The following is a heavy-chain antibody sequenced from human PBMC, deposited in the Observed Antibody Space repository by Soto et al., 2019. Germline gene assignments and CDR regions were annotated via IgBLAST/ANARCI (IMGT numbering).Heavy chain of an antibody. V-gene: IGHV1-3*01. CDR2: INAGNGNT. J-gene: IGHJ6*02. D-gene: IGHD6-13*01. Sequence: ASVKVSCKASGYTFTNYAMHWVRQAPGQRLKWMGWINAGNGNTKYSQKFQGRVTITRDTSASTAYMELSSLRSEDTAVYYCARHHGSPGSYFGLDVWGQGTTVTVSS. CDR3: ARHHGSPGSYFGLDV. CDR1: GYTFTNYA.